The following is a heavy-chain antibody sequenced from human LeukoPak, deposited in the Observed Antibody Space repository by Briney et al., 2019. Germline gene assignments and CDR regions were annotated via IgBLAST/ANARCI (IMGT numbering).Heavy chain of an antibody. CDR2: IYYSGST. V-gene: IGHV4-39*01. Sequence: SETLSLTCTVSGGSISSSSYYWGWIRQPPGKGLGWIGSIYYSGSTYYNPSLKSRVTISVDTSKNQFSLKLSSVTAADTAVYYCARTYSSGWFRGDFDYWGQGTLVTVSS. J-gene: IGHJ4*02. CDR1: GGSISSSSYY. CDR3: ARTYSSGWFRGDFDY. D-gene: IGHD6-19*01.